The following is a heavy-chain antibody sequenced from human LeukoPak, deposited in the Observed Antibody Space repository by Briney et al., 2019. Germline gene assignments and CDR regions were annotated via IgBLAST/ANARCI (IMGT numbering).Heavy chain of an antibody. CDR3: TRVGAAMEFDY. CDR2: IRSKAYGGTT. D-gene: IGHD2-2*01. J-gene: IGHJ4*02. V-gene: IGHV3-49*03. Sequence: GGSLRLSCTASGFTFGDYAMSWFRQAPGKGLEWVGFIRSKAYGGTTEYAAPVKGRFTISRDDSKSIAYLQMNSLKTEDTAVYYCTRVGAAMEFDYWGQGTLVTVSS. CDR1: GFTFGDYA.